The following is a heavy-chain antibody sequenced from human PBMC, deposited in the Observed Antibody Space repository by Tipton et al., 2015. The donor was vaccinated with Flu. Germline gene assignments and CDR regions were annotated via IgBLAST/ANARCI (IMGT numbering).Heavy chain of an antibody. CDR2: IYYSGTT. V-gene: IGHV4-39*07. J-gene: IGHJ4*02. CDR1: GDSISTTIYY. CDR3: APSTRYWTGGHFFGW. Sequence: TLSLTCTVSGDSISTTIYYWGWVRQPPGKGLEWIGSIYYSGTTYYNPSLKSRVTISVGSSKNEFSLTLASLTAADTAVYYCAPSTRYWTGGHFFGWWGRGTQVTVSS. D-gene: IGHD2-2*01.